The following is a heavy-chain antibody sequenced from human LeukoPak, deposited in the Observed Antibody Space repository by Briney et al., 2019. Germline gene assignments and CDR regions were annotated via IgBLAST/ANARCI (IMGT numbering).Heavy chain of an antibody. D-gene: IGHD3-16*01. CDR3: ARDVGAVLGEVYFDY. Sequence: GGSLRLSCATSGFTSTTYWISWVRQAPGKGLEWVANIRKDGKEIDYVDSVKGRFTISSDHAKRSINLQMSSLRAEDTAVYYCARDVGAVLGEVYFDYWGQGTLVTVSS. V-gene: IGHV3-7*01. CDR1: GFTSTTYW. J-gene: IGHJ4*02. CDR2: IRKDGKEI.